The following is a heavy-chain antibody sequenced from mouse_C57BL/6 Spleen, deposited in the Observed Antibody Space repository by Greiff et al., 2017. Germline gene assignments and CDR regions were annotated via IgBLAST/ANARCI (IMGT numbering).Heavy chain of an antibody. CDR3: ARDYDYPFYAMDY. V-gene: IGHV1-64*01. J-gene: IGHJ4*01. CDR1: GYTFTSYW. D-gene: IGHD2-4*01. Sequence: VQLQQPGAELVKPGASVKLSCTASGYTFTSYWMHWVKQRPGQGLEWIGMIHPNSGSTNYNEKFKSKATLTVDKSSSTAYMQLSSLTSEDSAVYYCARDYDYPFYAMDYWGQGTSVTVSS. CDR2: IHPNSGST.